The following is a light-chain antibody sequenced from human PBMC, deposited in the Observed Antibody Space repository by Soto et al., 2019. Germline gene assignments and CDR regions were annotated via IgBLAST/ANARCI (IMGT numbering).Light chain of an antibody. Sequence: IGLTQSPGTLPLSPGERATLSCRASQTVSSSSLAWYQQKPGQAPRLLIFGASTRAAGFPDRFSGSGSGTDFTLTISRLEPEDFAVYYCQQYGSSPRTFGQGTTVDIK. CDR2: GAS. V-gene: IGKV3-20*01. CDR3: QQYGSSPRT. J-gene: IGKJ1*01. CDR1: QTVSSSS.